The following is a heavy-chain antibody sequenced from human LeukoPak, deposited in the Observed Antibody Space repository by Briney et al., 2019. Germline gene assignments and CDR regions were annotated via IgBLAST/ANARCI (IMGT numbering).Heavy chain of an antibody. CDR3: ARTTRGIQLWLRSNWFDP. D-gene: IGHD5-18*01. V-gene: IGHV3-48*03. CDR1: GFTFSSYE. Sequence: GGSLRLSCAASGFTFSSYEMNWVRQAPGKGLEWVSYISSSGSTIYYADSVKGRFTISRDNAKNSLYLQMNSLRAEDTAVYYCARTTRGIQLWLRSNWFDPWGQGTLVTVSS. J-gene: IGHJ5*02. CDR2: ISSSGSTI.